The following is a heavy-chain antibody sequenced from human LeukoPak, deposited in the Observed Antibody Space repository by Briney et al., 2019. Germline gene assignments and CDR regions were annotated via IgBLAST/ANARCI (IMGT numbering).Heavy chain of an antibody. CDR2: IKQDGSEK. J-gene: IGHJ4*02. CDR3: ARGGSGYFLFDY. Sequence: GGSLRLSCAASGFTFSSYWMSWVRQAPGKGLEWVADIKQDGSEKYYVDSVKGRATISRDNAKNTLYLQMNSLRAEDTALYYCARGGSGYFLFDYWGQGTLATVSS. V-gene: IGHV3-7*01. D-gene: IGHD3-22*01. CDR1: GFTFSSYW.